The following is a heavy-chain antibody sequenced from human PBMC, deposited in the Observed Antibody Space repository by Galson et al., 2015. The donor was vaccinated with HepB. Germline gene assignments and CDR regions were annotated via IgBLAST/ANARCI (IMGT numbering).Heavy chain of an antibody. CDR3: AKIAVAGAFDI. CDR1: GFTLSNYA. CDR2: ISGSGGST. J-gene: IGHJ3*02. V-gene: IGHV3-23*01. Sequence: SRRLSCAAPGFTLSNYAMSWVRQAPGKGLERVSVISGSGGSTYYADSVKGRFTISRDNSKNTLYLQMNSLRAEDTAVYYCAKIAVAGAFDIWGQGTMVTVSS. D-gene: IGHD6-19*01.